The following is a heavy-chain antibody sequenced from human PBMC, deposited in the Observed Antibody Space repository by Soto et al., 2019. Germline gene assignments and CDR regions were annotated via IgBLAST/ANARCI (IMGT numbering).Heavy chain of an antibody. V-gene: IGHV3-74*01. J-gene: IGHJ6*02. Sequence: GGSLRLSCAASGFTFSSYWMHWVRQAPGKGLVWVSRINSDGSSTSYADSVKGRFTISRDNAKNTLYLQMNSLRAEDTAVYYCARDSQTGYFDWLTDSYGMDVWGQGTTVTVSS. CDR2: INSDGSST. D-gene: IGHD3-9*01. CDR3: ARDSQTGYFDWLTDSYGMDV. CDR1: GFTFSSYW.